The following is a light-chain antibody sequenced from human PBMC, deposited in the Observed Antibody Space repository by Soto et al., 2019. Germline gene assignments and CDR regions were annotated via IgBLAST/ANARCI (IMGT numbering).Light chain of an antibody. CDR3: QQYNDWPPKYT. CDR1: QSVSSN. J-gene: IGKJ2*01. CDR2: DTS. Sequence: EIVMTQSPATLSVSPGERATLSCRASQSVSSNLAWYQQKPGQAPRLLIYDTSTRATGIPARFSGSGSGTEFTLTISSLQSEDFAVYYCQQYNDWPPKYTFGLGTKVEIK. V-gene: IGKV3-15*01.